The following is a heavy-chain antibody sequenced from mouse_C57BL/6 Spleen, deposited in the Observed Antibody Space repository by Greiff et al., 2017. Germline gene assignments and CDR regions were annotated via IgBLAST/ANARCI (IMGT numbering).Heavy chain of an antibody. CDR1: GYAFSSSW. CDR3: AKGTSIDC. Sequence: VKLQQSGPELVKPGASVKISCKASGYAFSSSWMNWVKQRPGKGLEWIGRIYPGDGDTNYNGKFKGKATLTADKSSSTAYMQLSSLTSKNSAVYICAKGTSIDCCGQGTTLTVSS. D-gene: IGHD3-3*01. CDR2: IYPGDGDT. J-gene: IGHJ2*01. V-gene: IGHV1-82*01.